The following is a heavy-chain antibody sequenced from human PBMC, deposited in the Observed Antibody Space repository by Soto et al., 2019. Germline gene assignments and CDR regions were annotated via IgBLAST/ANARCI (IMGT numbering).Heavy chain of an antibody. Sequence: EVQLVQSGAEVKKPGESLKISCKGSGYSFTSYWIGWVRQMPGKGLEWMGIIYPGDSDTRYSPSFQGQVTISADKSISTAYLQWSSLKASDTAMYYCARRYCSSTSCYAGIDYWGQGTLVTVSS. CDR2: IYPGDSDT. D-gene: IGHD2-2*01. J-gene: IGHJ4*02. CDR3: ARRYCSSTSCYAGIDY. CDR1: GYSFTSYW. V-gene: IGHV5-51*03.